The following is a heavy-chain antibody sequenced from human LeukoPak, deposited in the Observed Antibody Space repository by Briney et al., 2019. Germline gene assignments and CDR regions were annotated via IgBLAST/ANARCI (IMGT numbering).Heavy chain of an antibody. Sequence: SETLSLTCTVSGGSISSSSYYWGWIRQPPGKGLEWIGSIYYSGSTYYNPSLKSRVTISVDTSKNQFSLKLSYVTAADTAVYYCARYNYDFWSGYSKWFDPWGQGTLVTVSS. V-gene: IGHV4-39*07. CDR3: ARYNYDFWSGYSKWFDP. D-gene: IGHD3-3*01. CDR2: IYYSGST. J-gene: IGHJ5*02. CDR1: GGSISSSSYY.